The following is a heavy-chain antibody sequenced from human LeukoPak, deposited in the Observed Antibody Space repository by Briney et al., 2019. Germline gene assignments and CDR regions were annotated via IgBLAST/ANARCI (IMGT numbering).Heavy chain of an antibody. CDR3: ARVDCDSSNCHGYIDY. CDR1: GGSISSGGYY. D-gene: IGHD3-22*01. J-gene: IGHJ4*02. Sequence: SQTLSLTCTVSGGSISSGGYYWSWIRQHPGKGLEWIGYIYYGGSTYYNPSLKSRVTISVDTSKNQFSLRLSSVTAADTAVYYCARVDCDSSNCHGYIDYWGQGSLVTVSS. V-gene: IGHV4-31*03. CDR2: IYYGGST.